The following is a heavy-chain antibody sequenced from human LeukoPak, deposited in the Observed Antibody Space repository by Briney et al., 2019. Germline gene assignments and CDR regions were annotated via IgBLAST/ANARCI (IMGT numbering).Heavy chain of an antibody. V-gene: IGHV1-46*01. CDR2: INPSGSST. J-gene: IGHJ6*02. D-gene: IGHD1-26*01. CDR1: GFTFTSYY. CDR3: ARDELYYYGVDI. Sequence: GASVKVSCKASGFTFTSYYMHWVRQAPGQGLEWMGIINPSGSSTNYAQKFQGRVTMTRDTSTSTVYMELSSLRSEDTAVYYCARDELYYYGVDIWGQGTTVTVSS.